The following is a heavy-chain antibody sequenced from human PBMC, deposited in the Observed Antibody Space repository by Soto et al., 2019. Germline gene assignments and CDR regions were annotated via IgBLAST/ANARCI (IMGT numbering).Heavy chain of an antibody. Sequence: QVQLMESGGGVVQPGRSLRLSCAASGVTFNTYAMHWVRQAPGKGLEGVAVITPDGTEQYYADAVKGGFTISRDNSRNTLQRHMNRLGIEDMSIYHFARPRTLGAQGRAQCYLSGRGTLVTVSS. V-gene: IGHV3-30*04. J-gene: IGHJ2*01. CDR2: ITPDGTEQ. CDR3: ARPRTLGAQGRAQCYL. D-gene: IGHD1-26*01. CDR1: GVTFNTYA.